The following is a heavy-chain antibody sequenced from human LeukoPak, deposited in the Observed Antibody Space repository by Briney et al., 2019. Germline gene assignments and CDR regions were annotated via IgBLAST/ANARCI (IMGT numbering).Heavy chain of an antibody. CDR3: ARVSEDYSSGWYEEYFQY. Sequence: SETLSLTCTVSGGSISSSNYYWGWIRQPPGKGLEWIGSIYYSGNTYYNPSLKSRVTISLDTSKNQFSLKLSSVTAADTAVYYCARVSEDYSSGWYEEYFQYWGQGTLVIVSS. V-gene: IGHV4-39*01. CDR2: IYYSGNT. CDR1: GGSISSSNYY. J-gene: IGHJ1*01. D-gene: IGHD6-19*01.